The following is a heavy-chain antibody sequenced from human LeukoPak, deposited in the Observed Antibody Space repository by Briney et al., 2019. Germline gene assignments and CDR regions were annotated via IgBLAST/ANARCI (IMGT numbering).Heavy chain of an antibody. CDR3: ARHAYYYDRSGSYEAFDI. J-gene: IGHJ3*02. Sequence: SETLSLTCTVSGGSISTYYWSWIRRPPGKGLEWIGSMYYSGSTNYKPSLKSRATISVDTSKNQFSLKLSSVTAADTAVYYCARHAYYYDRSGSYEAFDIWGQGTMVTVSS. CDR1: GGSISTYY. D-gene: IGHD3-22*01. CDR2: MYYSGST. V-gene: IGHV4-59*08.